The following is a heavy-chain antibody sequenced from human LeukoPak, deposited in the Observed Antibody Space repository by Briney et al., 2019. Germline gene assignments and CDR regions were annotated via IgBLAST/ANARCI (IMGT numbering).Heavy chain of an antibody. CDR1: GGSISSYY. V-gene: IGHV4-4*09. CDR3: ARWIQLYDAFDI. D-gene: IGHD5-18*01. Sequence: SETLSLTCTVSGGSISSYYGSGIRQPPGKGLEGIGYIYTSGRTNYNPSLKSRVTISVDTSKNQFSLKLSSVTPAETAVYYCARWIQLYDAFDIWGQGTMVTVSS. J-gene: IGHJ3*02. CDR2: IYTSGRT.